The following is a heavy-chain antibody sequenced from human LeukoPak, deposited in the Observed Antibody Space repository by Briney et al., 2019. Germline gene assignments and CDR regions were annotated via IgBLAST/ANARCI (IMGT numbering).Heavy chain of an antibody. V-gene: IGHV3-23*01. CDR2: ITAIDGRT. J-gene: IGHJ4*02. CDR1: GFTFSSTT. Sequence: GGSLRLSCVASGFTFSSTTMGWVRQAPGRGLEWVSSITAIDGRTYYADSVRGRFTISRDNSKNTLYLQMNSLRAEDTAVYYCARGSRDYYDSVPMDYWGQGTLVTVSS. D-gene: IGHD3-22*01. CDR3: ARGSRDYYDSVPMDY.